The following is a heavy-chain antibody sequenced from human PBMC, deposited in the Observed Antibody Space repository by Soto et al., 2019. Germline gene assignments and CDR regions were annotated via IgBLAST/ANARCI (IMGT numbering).Heavy chain of an antibody. J-gene: IGHJ6*02. CDR2: IKSKTDGGTA. Sequence: EVQLVESGGGLVKHGVSLRLSRAASGFTFTNAWMNWVRQAPGKGLEWVGRIKSKTDGGTADYAAPVKGRFTISRDDSRTTLYLQMNSLKAEDTAVYYCTPGGVPAAAKGYYYYAMDVWGQGTTVTVSS. CDR1: GFTFTNAW. D-gene: IGHD2-2*01. CDR3: TPGGVPAAAKGYYYYAMDV. V-gene: IGHV3-15*07.